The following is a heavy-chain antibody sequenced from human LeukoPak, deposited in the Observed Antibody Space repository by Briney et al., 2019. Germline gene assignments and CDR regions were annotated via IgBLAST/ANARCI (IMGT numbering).Heavy chain of an antibody. CDR1: GGSISSYY. CDR2: IYYSEST. J-gene: IGHJ6*02. V-gene: IGHV4-59*08. Sequence: SEPLSLTCTVSGGSISSYYWSWIRQSPGKGLEWIGYIYYSESTNYNPSLKSGVTLSVDTSKNQFSLKVRSVTAADTAVYYCARLGTVTNRFPYGMDVWGQGTTASVSS. D-gene: IGHD4-17*01. CDR3: ARLGTVTNRFPYGMDV.